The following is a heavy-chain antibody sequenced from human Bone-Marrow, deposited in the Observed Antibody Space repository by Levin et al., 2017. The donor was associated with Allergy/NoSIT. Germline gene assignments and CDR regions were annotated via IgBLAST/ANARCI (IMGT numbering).Heavy chain of an antibody. D-gene: IGHD2-21*01. J-gene: IGHJ5*02. CDR1: ELVNDISW. CDR2: FGQDGREK. V-gene: IGHV3-7*02. CDR3: GDSDRA. Sequence: HPGGSLRLSCAAFELVNDISWLTWVRQGPGKGLEWVATFGQDGREKYYADSVKGRFIISGDYARKSVYLQMNSLRDEDTGVYYCGDSDRAWGQGTQVTVSS.